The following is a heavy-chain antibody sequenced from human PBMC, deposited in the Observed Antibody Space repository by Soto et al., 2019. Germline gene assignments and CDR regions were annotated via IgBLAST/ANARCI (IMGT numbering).Heavy chain of an antibody. D-gene: IGHD3-16*01. CDR3: AKVGGYDYPGVTDIDY. J-gene: IGHJ4*02. CDR1: GFTFSSYA. CDR2: ISGSGGST. Sequence: EVQLLESGGGLVQPGGSLRLSCAASGFTFSSYAMSWVRQAPGKGLEWVSAISGSGGSTYYADSVKGRFTISRDNSKNTLYLQMNSLRAEDTAVYYSAKVGGYDYPGVTDIDYWGQGTLVTVSS. V-gene: IGHV3-23*01.